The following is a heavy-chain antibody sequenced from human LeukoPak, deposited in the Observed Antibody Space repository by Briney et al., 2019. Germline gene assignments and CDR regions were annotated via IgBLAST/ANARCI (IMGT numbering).Heavy chain of an antibody. D-gene: IGHD3-9*01. J-gene: IGHJ4*02. Sequence: PSETLSLTCTVSGGSISSYYWSWIRQPPGKGLEWIGYIYYSGSTNYNPSLKSRVTISVDTSKNQFSLKLSSVTAADTAVYYCARHGTYYDILTFDYWGQGTLVTVSS. CDR2: IYYSGST. CDR1: GGSISSYY. V-gene: IGHV4-59*08. CDR3: ARHGTYYDILTFDY.